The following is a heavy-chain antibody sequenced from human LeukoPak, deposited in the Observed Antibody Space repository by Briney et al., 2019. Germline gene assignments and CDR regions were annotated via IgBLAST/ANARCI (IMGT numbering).Heavy chain of an antibody. D-gene: IGHD6-13*01. J-gene: IGHJ4*02. V-gene: IGHV3-66*01. CDR1: GFTFSSYA. CDR3: ARDGGAAGTVGFDY. CDR2: IYSGGST. Sequence: GGSLRLSCAASGFTFSSYAMSWVRQAPGKGLEWVSVIYSGGSTYYADSVKGRFTISRDNSKNTLYLQMNSLRAEDTAVYYCARDGGAAGTVGFDYWGQGTLVTVSS.